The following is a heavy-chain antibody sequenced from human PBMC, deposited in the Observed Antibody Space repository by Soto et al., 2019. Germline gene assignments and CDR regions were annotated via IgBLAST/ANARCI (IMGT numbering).Heavy chain of an antibody. CDR1: GFTFRNYA. CDR3: ANAAGAFDF. CDR2: ISSSGGYT. J-gene: IGHJ3*01. V-gene: IGHV3-23*01. Sequence: GGSLRLSCAASGFTFRNYAMSWVRQAPGKGLEWVSAISSSGGYTFYADSVKGRFTISRDNSKNTLYLQMNSLRAEDTAVYYCANAAGAFDFWGQGTMVTVSS.